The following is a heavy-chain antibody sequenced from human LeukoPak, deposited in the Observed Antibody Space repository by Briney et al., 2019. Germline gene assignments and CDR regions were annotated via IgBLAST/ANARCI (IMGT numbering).Heavy chain of an antibody. CDR2: INPSGGST. V-gene: IGHV1-46*01. Sequence: ASVKVSCKASGYTFTGYYMHWVRQAPGQGLEWMGWINPSGGSTSYAQKFQGRVTMTRDTSTSSVYMELSGLRSEDTAVYYCARDQDTIMDSPDYWGQGTLVTVSS. CDR3: ARDQDTIMDSPDY. J-gene: IGHJ4*02. CDR1: GYTFTGYY. D-gene: IGHD5-24*01.